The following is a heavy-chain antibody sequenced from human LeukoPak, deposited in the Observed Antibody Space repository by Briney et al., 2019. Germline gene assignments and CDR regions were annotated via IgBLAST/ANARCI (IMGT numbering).Heavy chain of an antibody. D-gene: IGHD3-10*01. J-gene: IGHJ3*02. Sequence: SETLSLTCTVSGGSISSYYWSWIRQPPGKGLEWIGYIYYSGSTNYNPSLKSRVTISVDTSKSQFSLKLSSVTAAGTAVYYCARAYYYGSGSYAFDIWGQGTMVTVSS. CDR3: ARAYYYGSGSYAFDI. V-gene: IGHV4-59*01. CDR1: GGSISSYY. CDR2: IYYSGST.